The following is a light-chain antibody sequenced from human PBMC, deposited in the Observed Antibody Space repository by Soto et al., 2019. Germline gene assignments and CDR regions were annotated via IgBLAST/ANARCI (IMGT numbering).Light chain of an antibody. CDR2: KAS. CDR1: ESISRW. J-gene: IGKJ2*01. Sequence: DIQMTQSPSTLSASVGDRVSITCRASESISRWLACYQQKPGKAPKLLIYKASSLQSGVPSRFSGSGSGTEFTLTISSLQPDDFATYYCQQYISSSPYTFGQGTKLEIK. CDR3: QQYISSSPYT. V-gene: IGKV1-5*03.